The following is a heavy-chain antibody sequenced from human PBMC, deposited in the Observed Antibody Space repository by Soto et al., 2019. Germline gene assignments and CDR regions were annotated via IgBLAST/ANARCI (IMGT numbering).Heavy chain of an antibody. CDR2: ISGGGDTT. V-gene: IGHV3-23*01. J-gene: IGHJ4*02. CDR1: GFTFSSYG. CDR3: AKLRDFVVLPAGILDY. D-gene: IGHD2-8*01. Sequence: EVQLLESGGGLVQPGGSLRLTCAASGFTFSSYGISWIRLSPGKGLEWVSVISGGGDTTYYTPSVKGRFTISSDDFRTTLYLQMNSLRTEDTAIYYCAKLRDFVVLPAGILDYWGPGTLVTVSS.